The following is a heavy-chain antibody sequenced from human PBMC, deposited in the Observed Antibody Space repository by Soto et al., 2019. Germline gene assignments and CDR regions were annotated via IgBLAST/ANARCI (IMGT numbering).Heavy chain of an antibody. V-gene: IGHV3-30*18. J-gene: IGHJ4*02. CDR1: GFSFISYG. CDR2: ISYDGSNK. Sequence: PWGSLRLSCAASGFSFISYGIHFFRQAPCKWLEWVAIISYDGSNKYYADSVKGRFTISRDNSKNTLFLQMNSLKPEDTAVYYCAKGLGASTFDYWGQGTLVTVSS. D-gene: IGHD3-9*01. CDR3: AKGLGASTFDY.